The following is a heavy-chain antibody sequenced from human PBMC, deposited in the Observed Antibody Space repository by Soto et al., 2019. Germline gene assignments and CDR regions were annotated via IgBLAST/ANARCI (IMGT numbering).Heavy chain of an antibody. Sequence: PGESLKISCKGSGYSFAGYWITWVRQRPGKGLEWLGRIDPSDSATNYSPSFRGHVTISGDRSISTVYLQWSSLQASDTAVYYCARQMSNSDTGHYVYYFAFWGQGTLVTVSS. CDR2: IDPSDSAT. D-gene: IGHD3-9*01. J-gene: IGHJ4*02. V-gene: IGHV5-10-1*01. CDR1: GYSFAGYW. CDR3: ARQMSNSDTGHYVYYFAF.